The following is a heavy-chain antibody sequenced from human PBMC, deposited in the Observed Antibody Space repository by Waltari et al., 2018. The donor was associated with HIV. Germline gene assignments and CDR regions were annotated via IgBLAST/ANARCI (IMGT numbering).Heavy chain of an antibody. CDR2: IISKGDGEAV. Sequence: EVQLVESGGGLVKPGGSIRLSGVGSGFTFKIDWINWVRQAPAKGLAWVVVIISKGDGEAVAYGHPVRGKSSISRDDSQNTVFLQMNSLKTEDTAVYYCTRKAFSGRYYDSWGQGALVTVSS. J-gene: IGHJ4*02. D-gene: IGHD1-26*01. CDR1: GFTFKIDW. CDR3: TRKAFSGRYYDS. V-gene: IGHV3-15*01.